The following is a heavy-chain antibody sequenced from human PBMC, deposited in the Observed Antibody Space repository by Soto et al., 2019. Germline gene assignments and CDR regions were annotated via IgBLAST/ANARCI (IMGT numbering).Heavy chain of an antibody. D-gene: IGHD5-18*01. CDR2: IYYSGST. J-gene: IGHJ6*02. CDR3: ARDLAMVGWRGTYYYGMDV. Sequence: QVQLQESGPGLVKPSQTLSLTCTVSGGSISSGDYYWSWIRQPPGKGLEWIGYIYYSGSTYYNPSLKGRVTISVDTSKNQFSLKLSSVTAADTAVYYCARDLAMVGWRGTYYYGMDVWGQGTTVTVSS. V-gene: IGHV4-30-4*01. CDR1: GGSISSGDYY.